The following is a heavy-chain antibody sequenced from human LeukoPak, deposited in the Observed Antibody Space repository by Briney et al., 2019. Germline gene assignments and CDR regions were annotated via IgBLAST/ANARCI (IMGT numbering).Heavy chain of an antibody. CDR1: GYTFTSYG. CDR2: ISAYNGNT. J-gene: IGHJ4*02. Sequence: GASVKVSCKASGYTFTSYGLSWVRQAPGRGLEWMGWISAYNGNTNYAQKFQGRVTITADESTSTAYMELSSLRSEDTAVYYCASGLVGATTGSYWGQGTLVTVSS. V-gene: IGHV1-18*01. D-gene: IGHD1-26*01. CDR3: ASGLVGATTGSY.